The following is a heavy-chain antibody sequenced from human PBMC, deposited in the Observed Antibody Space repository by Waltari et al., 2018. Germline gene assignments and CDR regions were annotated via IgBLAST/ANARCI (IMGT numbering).Heavy chain of an antibody. CDR3: ARGSYSSSWFNLKAFHI. CDR1: GGSISSYY. J-gene: IGHJ3*02. V-gene: IGHV4-59*01. CDR2: IYYSGST. D-gene: IGHD6-13*01. Sequence: QVQLQESGPGLVKPSETLSLTCTVSGGSISSYYWSWIRQPPGKGLAWIGYIYYSGSTNYTPSLKSRVTISVDTSKNQFSLKLSSVTAADTAVYYCARGSYSSSWFNLKAFHIWGQGTMVTVSS.